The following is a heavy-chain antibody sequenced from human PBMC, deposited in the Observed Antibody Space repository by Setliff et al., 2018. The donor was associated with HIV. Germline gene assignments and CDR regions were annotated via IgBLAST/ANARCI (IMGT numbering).Heavy chain of an antibody. D-gene: IGHD3-22*01. Sequence: PSETLSLTCTVSGGSISSSSYYWGWIRQPPGKGLEWIGEIFHSGSTNYNPSLKSRVTILVDKSKNQLSLRLSSVTAADTAVYYCARGPNLLTHYYDSSGYAVGYSDHWGQGTLVTVSS. J-gene: IGHJ4*02. CDR3: ARGPNLLTHYYDSSGYAVGYSDH. CDR2: IFHSGST. V-gene: IGHV4-39*07. CDR1: GGSISSSSYY.